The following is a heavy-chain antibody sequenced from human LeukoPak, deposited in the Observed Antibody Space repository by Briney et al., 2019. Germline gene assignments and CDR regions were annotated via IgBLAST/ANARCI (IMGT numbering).Heavy chain of an antibody. J-gene: IGHJ4*02. D-gene: IGHD6-19*01. CDR2: ISSSSSYI. V-gene: IGHV3-21*01. CDR3: ARPSNEGQWLVGQGVDY. CDR1: GFTFTTYW. Sequence: PGGSLRLSCAASGFTFTTYWMAWVRQFPGEGLEWVSSISSSSSYIYYADSVKGRFTISRDNAKKSMYLEMNSLRAEDTAVYYCARPSNEGQWLVGQGVDYWGQGTLVTVSS.